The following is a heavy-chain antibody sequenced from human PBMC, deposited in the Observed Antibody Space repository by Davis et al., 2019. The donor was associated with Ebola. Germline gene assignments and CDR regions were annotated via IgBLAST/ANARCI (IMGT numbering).Heavy chain of an antibody. V-gene: IGHV3-9*01. CDR3: VKGRSMVRGDHFDY. CDR1: GFTFDDYA. D-gene: IGHD3-10*01. CDR2: ISWNSGSI. J-gene: IGHJ4*02. Sequence: GGSLRLSCAASGFTFDDYAMHWVRQAPGKGLEWVSGISWNSGSIGYADSVKGRFTISRDNAKNSLYLQMNSLRAEDTALYYCVKGRSMVRGDHFDYWGQGTLVTVSS.